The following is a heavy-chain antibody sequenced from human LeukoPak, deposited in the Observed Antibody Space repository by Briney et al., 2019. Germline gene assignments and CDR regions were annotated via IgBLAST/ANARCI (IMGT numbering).Heavy chain of an antibody. Sequence: GASVKVSCKASGYTFTGYYMHWVRQAPGQGLEWMGWINPSSGGTNYAQKFQGRVTMIRDTSISTAYMELSRLRSDDTAVYYCARVDIVVVPAARGCFDYWGQGTLVTVSS. J-gene: IGHJ4*02. V-gene: IGHV1-2*02. D-gene: IGHD2-2*03. CDR3: ARVDIVVVPAARGCFDY. CDR1: GYTFTGYY. CDR2: INPSSGGT.